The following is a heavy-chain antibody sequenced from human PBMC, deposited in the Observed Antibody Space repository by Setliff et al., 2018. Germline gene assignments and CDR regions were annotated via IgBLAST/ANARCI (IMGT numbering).Heavy chain of an antibody. CDR3: ARAPYYYDSSGYNDN. Sequence: SVKVSCKASGGTFSSYAISWVRQAPGQGLEWMGGIIPIFGTANYAQKFQGRVAITTDESTSTAYMELSSLRSEDTAVYYCARAPYYYDSSGYNDNWGQGTLVTVSS. CDR2: IIPIFGTA. J-gene: IGHJ4*02. V-gene: IGHV1-69*05. D-gene: IGHD3-22*01. CDR1: GGTFSSYA.